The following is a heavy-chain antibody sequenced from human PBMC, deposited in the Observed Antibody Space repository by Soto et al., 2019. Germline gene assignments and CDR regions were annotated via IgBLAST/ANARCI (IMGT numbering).Heavy chain of an antibody. J-gene: IGHJ6*02. Sequence: EVQLVESGGGLVQPGGSLRLSCAASGFTFSSYEMNWVRQAPGKGLEWVSYISSSGSTIYYADSVKGRFTISRDNAKNSLYLQMNSLRAEDTAVYYCAREGVRGVIYGMDVWGQGTTVTVSS. CDR1: GFTFSSYE. V-gene: IGHV3-48*03. CDR2: ISSSGSTI. D-gene: IGHD3-10*01. CDR3: AREGVRGVIYGMDV.